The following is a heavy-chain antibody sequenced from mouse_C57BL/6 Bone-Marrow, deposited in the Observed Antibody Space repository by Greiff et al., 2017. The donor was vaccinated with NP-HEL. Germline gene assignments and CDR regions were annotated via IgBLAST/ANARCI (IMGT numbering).Heavy chain of an antibody. CDR1: GFTFSDFY. CDR2: SRNKANDYTT. Sequence: EVKLMESGGGLVQSGRSLRLSCATSGFTFSDFYMEWVRQAPGKGLEWIAASRNKANDYTTEYSASVKGRFIVSRDTSQSILYLQMNALRAEDTAIYYCARDLELTGFFDYWGQGTTLTVSS. D-gene: IGHD4-1*01. J-gene: IGHJ2*01. V-gene: IGHV7-1*01. CDR3: ARDLELTGFFDY.